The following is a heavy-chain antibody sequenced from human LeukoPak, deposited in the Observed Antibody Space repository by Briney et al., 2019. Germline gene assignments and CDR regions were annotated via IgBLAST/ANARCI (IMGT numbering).Heavy chain of an antibody. V-gene: IGHV4-4*07. Sequence: SETLSLTCTVSSRSINSYYWGWVRQPAGRGLEWIGRIYTTGKTDYNPSLKSRLTMSVDTSKRQFSLKLTSVTAADTAIYFCARHGYTASHYFLDFWSQGTLVTVSS. CDR3: ARHGYTASHYFLDF. CDR2: IYTTGKT. CDR1: SRSINSYY. D-gene: IGHD3-16*01. J-gene: IGHJ4*02.